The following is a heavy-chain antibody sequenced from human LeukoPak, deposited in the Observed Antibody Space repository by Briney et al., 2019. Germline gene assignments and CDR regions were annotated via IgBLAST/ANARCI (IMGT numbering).Heavy chain of an antibody. V-gene: IGHV4-34*01. CDR3: ARRPVGYCSGGSCPPLYYYYYYMDV. CDR1: GDSFSGYY. CDR2: INHSGST. D-gene: IGHD2-15*01. Sequence: SETLSLTCGVYGDSFSGYYWSWIRQPPGKGLEWIREINHSGSTNYNPSLKSRVTISVDTSKNQFSLKLSSVTAADTAVYYCARRPVGYCSGGSCPPLYYYYYYMDVWGKGTTVTVSS. J-gene: IGHJ6*03.